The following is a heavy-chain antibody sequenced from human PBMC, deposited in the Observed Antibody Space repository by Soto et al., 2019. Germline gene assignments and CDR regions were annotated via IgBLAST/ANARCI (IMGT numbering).Heavy chain of an antibody. J-gene: IGHJ4*02. V-gene: IGHV3-7*03. CDR2: IKQDGSEE. CDR3: AKEERGYDFSFVFDY. CDR1: GFTFSDYW. D-gene: IGHD3-3*01. Sequence: PGGSLRLSCVASGFTFSDYWMSWVRRAPGKGLEWVANIKQDGSEEYYVDSVKGRFTISRDNSKNTLYLQMNSLRAEDTAVYYCAKEERGYDFSFVFDYWGQGTLVTVSS.